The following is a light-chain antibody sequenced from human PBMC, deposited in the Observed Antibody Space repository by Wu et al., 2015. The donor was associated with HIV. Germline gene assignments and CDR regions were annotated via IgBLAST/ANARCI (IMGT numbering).Light chain of an antibody. Sequence: EIVLTQSPGTLSLSPGERATLSCRASQSVSNKYLAWFQQKAGQAPRLLIYGASSRATGIPDRFSGSGSGTDFTLTISRLESEDLAVYYCQQYGNSFRTFGQGTKVEI. CDR1: QSVSNKY. CDR2: GAS. CDR3: QQYGNSFRT. J-gene: IGKJ1*01. V-gene: IGKV3-20*01.